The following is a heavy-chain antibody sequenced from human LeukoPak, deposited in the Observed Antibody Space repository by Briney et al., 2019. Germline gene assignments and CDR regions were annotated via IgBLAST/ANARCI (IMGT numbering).Heavy chain of an antibody. D-gene: IGHD1-14*01. V-gene: IGHV3-23*01. Sequence: GGSLRLSCAASGFTFSNYAMSWVRQAPGKGLEGVSAISGSGGSAYYADSVKGRFTISRDNTKNTLYLQMNSLRAEDTAVYYRAKETARPAGVFEYWGQGTRVTVSS. CDR2: ISGSGGSA. J-gene: IGHJ4*02. CDR3: AKETARPAGVFEY. CDR1: GFTFSNYA.